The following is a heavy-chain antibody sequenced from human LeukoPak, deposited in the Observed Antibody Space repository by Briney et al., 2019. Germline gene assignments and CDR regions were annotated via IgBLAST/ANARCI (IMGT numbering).Heavy chain of an antibody. Sequence: GGSLRLSCAASGFVFSTYGMHWVRQAPGKGLEWVAVIWDDGSNQYYVDSVRGRFTISRDNSKNTLYLQMNSLRAEDTAVYYCARAGGYHASSGYYHSYYFDYWGQGTPVTVSS. J-gene: IGHJ4*02. V-gene: IGHV3-33*01. CDR2: IWDDGSNQ. D-gene: IGHD3-22*01. CDR3: ARAGGYHASSGYYHSYYFDY. CDR1: GFVFSTYG.